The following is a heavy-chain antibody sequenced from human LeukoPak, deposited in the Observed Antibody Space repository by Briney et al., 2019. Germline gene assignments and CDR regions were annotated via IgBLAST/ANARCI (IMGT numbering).Heavy chain of an antibody. CDR3: ARDTAPPTVTTISLDY. CDR2: IWYDGSNK. D-gene: IGHD4-11*01. V-gene: IGHV3-33*01. CDR1: GFTFSSYG. Sequence: GGSLRLSCAASGFTFSSYGMHWVRQAPGEGLEWVAVIWYDGSNKYYADSVKGRFTISRDNSKNTLYLQMNSLRAEDTAVYYCARDTAPPTVTTISLDYWGQGTLVTVSS. J-gene: IGHJ4*02.